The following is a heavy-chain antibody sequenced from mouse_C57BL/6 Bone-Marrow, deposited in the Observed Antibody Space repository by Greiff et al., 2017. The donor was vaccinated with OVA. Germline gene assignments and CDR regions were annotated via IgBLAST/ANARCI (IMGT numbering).Heavy chain of an antibody. CDR1: GFTFSSYA. CDR2: ISDGGSYT. J-gene: IGHJ2*01. Sequence: EVQVVESGGGLVKPGGSLKLSCAASGFTFSSYAMSWVRQTPEKRLEWVATISDGGSYTYYPDNVKGRFTISRDNAKNNLYLQMSHLKSEDTAMYYCARDDDYDDGFDYWGQGTTLTVSS. CDR3: ARDDDYDDGFDY. D-gene: IGHD2-4*01. V-gene: IGHV5-4*01.